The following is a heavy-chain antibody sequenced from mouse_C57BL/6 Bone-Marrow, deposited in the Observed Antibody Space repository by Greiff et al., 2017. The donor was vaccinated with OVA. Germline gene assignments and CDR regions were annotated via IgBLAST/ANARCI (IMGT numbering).Heavy chain of an antibody. J-gene: IGHJ1*03. CDR1: GYTFTDYY. CDR3: ASPYYGSSRYFDV. CDR2: INPNNGGT. D-gene: IGHD1-1*01. V-gene: IGHV1-26*01. Sequence: VQLQQSGPELVKPGASVKISCKASGYTFTDYYMNWVKQSHGKSLEWIGDINPNNGGTSYNQKFKGKATLTVDKSSSTAYMELRSLTSEDSAVYYCASPYYGSSRYFDVWGTGTTVTVSS.